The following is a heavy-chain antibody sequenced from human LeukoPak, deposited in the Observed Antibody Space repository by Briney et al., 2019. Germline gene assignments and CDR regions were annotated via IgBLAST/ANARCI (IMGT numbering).Heavy chain of an antibody. CDR1: GFTFSDYS. CDR3: ARVADTALANDY. V-gene: IGHV3-21*01. CDR2: ISSSSSSYI. Sequence: PGGPLRLSCAASGFTFSDYSVNWVRQAPGKGLEWVSSISSSSSSYIYYADSVKGRFTISRDNAKNSLYLQMNSLRAEDTAMYYCARVADTALANDYWGQGTLVTVSS. D-gene: IGHD5-18*01. J-gene: IGHJ4*02.